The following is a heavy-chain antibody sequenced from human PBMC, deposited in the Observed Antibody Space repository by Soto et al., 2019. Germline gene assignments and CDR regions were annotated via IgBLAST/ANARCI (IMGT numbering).Heavy chain of an antibody. J-gene: IGHJ4*02. Sequence: SVKVSCKASGVTFSSYAISWVRQAPGQGLEWMGGIIPIFGTANYAQKFQGRVTITADESTSTAYMELSSLRSEDTAVYYCARGRNMGCSYGFDYWGQGTLVTVSS. CDR2: IIPIFGTA. CDR3: ARGRNMGCSYGFDY. CDR1: GVTFSSYA. V-gene: IGHV1-69*13. D-gene: IGHD5-18*01.